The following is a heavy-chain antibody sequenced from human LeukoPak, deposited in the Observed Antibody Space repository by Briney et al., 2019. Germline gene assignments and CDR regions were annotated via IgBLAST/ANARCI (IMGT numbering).Heavy chain of an antibody. CDR2: ISASNGNT. CDR3: ARDHSNWNYAPDF. J-gene: IGHJ4*02. Sequence: ASVKVSCKASGYTFTRYGISWVRQAPGQGLQWLGWISASNGNTNYAQKFRDRVTMSTDTSTGTAYLDVRSLASDDTAVYYCARDHSNWNYAPDFWGQGTLVIVSS. CDR1: GYTFTRYG. D-gene: IGHD1-7*01. V-gene: IGHV1-18*01.